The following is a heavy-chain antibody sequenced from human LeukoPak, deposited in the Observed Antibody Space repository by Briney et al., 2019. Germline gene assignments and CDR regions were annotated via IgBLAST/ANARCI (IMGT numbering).Heavy chain of an antibody. CDR2: IKEDGSEK. CDR1: GLTFSNYW. Sequence: GGSLRLSCAASGLTFSNYWMTWVRQAPGKGLEWVVDIKEDGSEKYYVDSVKGRFTISRDNAKNSLFLQMDSLRSEDTAVYYCVKNSGWYRLDCWGQGTLVTVSS. J-gene: IGHJ4*02. CDR3: VKNSGWYRLDC. D-gene: IGHD6-13*01. V-gene: IGHV3-7*03.